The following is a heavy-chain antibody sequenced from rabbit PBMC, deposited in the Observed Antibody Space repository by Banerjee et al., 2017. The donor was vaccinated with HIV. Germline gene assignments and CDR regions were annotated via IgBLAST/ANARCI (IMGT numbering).Heavy chain of an antibody. V-gene: IGHV1S40*01. Sequence: QSLEESGGGLVTPGESLTLTCTASGFSFSSSYWMCWVRQAPGKGLEWIGCIYTSSGNTVYATWAKGRFTISRTSSTTVALQMTSLTAADTATYFCARDLSSSGWSDFALWGPGTLVTVS. J-gene: IGHJ4*01. CDR2: IYTSSGNT. D-gene: IGHD4-1*01. CDR1: GFSFSSSYW. CDR3: ARDLSSSGWSDFAL.